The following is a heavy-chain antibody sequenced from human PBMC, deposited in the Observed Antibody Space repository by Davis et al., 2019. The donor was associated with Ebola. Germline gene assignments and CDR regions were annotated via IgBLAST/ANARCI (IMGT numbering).Heavy chain of an antibody. CDR2: INPNSGGT. J-gene: IGHJ4*02. Sequence: ASVKVSCKASGYTFTGYYMHWVRQAPGQGLEWMGRINPNSGGTNYAQKFQGRVTMTRDASISTAYMELSRLRSDDTAVYYCARGGLTYYYGSGSYGYWGQGTLVTVSS. D-gene: IGHD3-10*01. V-gene: IGHV1-2*06. CDR3: ARGGLTYYYGSGSYGY. CDR1: GYTFTGYY.